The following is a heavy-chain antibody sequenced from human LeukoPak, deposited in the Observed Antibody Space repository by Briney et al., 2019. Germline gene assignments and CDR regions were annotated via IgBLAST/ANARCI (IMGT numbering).Heavy chain of an antibody. Sequence: PGGSLRLSCAASRFTFSSYAMSWVRQAPGKGLEWVSAISGRGGSTYYADSVKGRFTISRDNSKNTLYLQMNSLRAEDTAVYYCARTFIEYSSSSGCYWGQGTLVTVSS. CDR2: ISGRGGST. CDR1: RFTFSSYA. J-gene: IGHJ4*02. CDR3: ARTFIEYSSSSGCY. D-gene: IGHD6-6*01. V-gene: IGHV3-23*01.